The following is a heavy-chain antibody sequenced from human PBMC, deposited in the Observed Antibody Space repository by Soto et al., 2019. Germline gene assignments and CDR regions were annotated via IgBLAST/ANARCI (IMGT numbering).Heavy chain of an antibody. V-gene: IGHV3-48*03. CDR3: ARDGDSSGYYRGWGDYYYGMDV. CDR2: ISMSGNIK. Sequence: GGSLRLSCAASGFTFSSFEFIWVRQAPGKGLQWISYISMSGNIKRYADSVKGRFTISRDNAKNSVYLQISSLRADDTAVYYCARDGDSSGYYRGWGDYYYGMDVWGQGTTVTVSS. D-gene: IGHD3-22*01. J-gene: IGHJ6*02. CDR1: GFTFSSFE.